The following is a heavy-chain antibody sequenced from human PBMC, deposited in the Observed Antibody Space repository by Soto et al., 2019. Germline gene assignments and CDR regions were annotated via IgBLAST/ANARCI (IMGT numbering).Heavy chain of an antibody. CDR3: AHSVNGQFDY. CDR2: IYWDDDK. J-gene: IGHJ4*02. CDR1: AVSLNTTGEA. Sequence: QVTLKESGPTLVNPTETLTLTCTFSAVSLNTTGEAVAWIRQPPGEALEWLAIIYWDDDKRYSPSLRRRLTITKDTSRNQVVLTMTNMDPVDTATYYCAHSVNGQFDYWGRGTLVTVSS. V-gene: IGHV2-5*02.